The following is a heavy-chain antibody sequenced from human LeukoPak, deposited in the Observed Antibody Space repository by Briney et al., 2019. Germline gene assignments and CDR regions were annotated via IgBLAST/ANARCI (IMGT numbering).Heavy chain of an antibody. CDR2: IHRRGNT. CDR1: GFTVSSNY. Sequence: GGSLRLSCEASGFTVSSNYMNWVRQAPGKGLEWVSVIHRRGNTYYADSVKGRFTISRDNYKNTVYLQMNSLRAEDTAVYYCARDLSDAFDIWGQGTLVTVSS. CDR3: ARDLSDAFDI. J-gene: IGHJ3*02. V-gene: IGHV3-66*01.